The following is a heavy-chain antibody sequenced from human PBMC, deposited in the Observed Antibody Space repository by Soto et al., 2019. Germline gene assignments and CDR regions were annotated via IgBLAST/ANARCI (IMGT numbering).Heavy chain of an antibody. CDR1: GGSISNYY. CDR2: IYTSGVT. V-gene: IGHV4-4*07. Sequence: QVQLQESGPGLVKPSETLSLTCTVSGGSISNYYWIWIRQPAGKGLEWIGDIYTSGVTNYNPSLKRQVTMSEDTSKTQFSLTLRSVTAPDTAVYFCARAGAGSYRFDYWGQGTLVTVSS. D-gene: IGHD3-16*02. J-gene: IGHJ4*01. CDR3: ARAGAGSYRFDY.